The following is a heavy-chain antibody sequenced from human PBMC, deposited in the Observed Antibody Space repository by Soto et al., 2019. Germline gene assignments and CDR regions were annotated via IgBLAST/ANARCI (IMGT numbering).Heavy chain of an antibody. V-gene: IGHV3-48*02. Sequence: EVQLVESGGGLVQPGGSLRLSCAASGFTFSSYSMNWVRQAPGKGLEWVSYISSSSSTIYYADSVKGRFTISRDNAKNSLYLQMNSLRDEDTDVYYCARVRSWFGELLKGWFDPWGQGTLVTVSS. CDR2: ISSSSSTI. D-gene: IGHD3-10*01. CDR3: ARVRSWFGELLKGWFDP. CDR1: GFTFSSYS. J-gene: IGHJ5*02.